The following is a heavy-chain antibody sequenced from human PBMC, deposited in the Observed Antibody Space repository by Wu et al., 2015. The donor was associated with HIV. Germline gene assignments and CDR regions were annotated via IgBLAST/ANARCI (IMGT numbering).Heavy chain of an antibody. V-gene: IGHV1-2*02. CDR3: ARARHCSGGNSCRSWFDP. CDR1: GYTFTDYY. CDR2: INPNRGGT. J-gene: IGHJ5*02. Sequence: QVQLLQSGAEVKKPGASVMVSCKASGYTFTDYYMYWVRQAPGQGLEWMGWINPNRGGTKYAQKFQGRVTMTRDTSINTGYLELSNLRSDDTAVYYCARARHCSGGNSCRSWFDPGAREPWSPSPQ. D-gene: IGHD2-15*01.